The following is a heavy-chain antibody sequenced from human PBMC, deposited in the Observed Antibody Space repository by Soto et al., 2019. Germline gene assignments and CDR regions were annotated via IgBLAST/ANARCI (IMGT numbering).Heavy chain of an antibody. Sequence: EVQLLESGGGLVQRGGSLRLSCAVSGFSLTTYAMSWVRQAPGKGLEWVPEVSASGRSTTYADSVKGRFTTSKDTSKNTMSLQMNSLRVDDTAVYYCAKVWFGESDGFDVWGRGTMVRVSS. V-gene: IGHV3-23*01. CDR2: VSASGRST. CDR3: AKVWFGESDGFDV. CDR1: GFSLTTYA. D-gene: IGHD3-10*01. J-gene: IGHJ3*01.